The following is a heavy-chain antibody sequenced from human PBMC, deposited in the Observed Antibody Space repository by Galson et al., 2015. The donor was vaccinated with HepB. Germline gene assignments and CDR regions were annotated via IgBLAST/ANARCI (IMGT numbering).Heavy chain of an antibody. D-gene: IGHD3-22*01. J-gene: IGHJ4*02. Sequence: SLRLSCAASGFTFSSYAMSWVRQAPGKGLEWVSSISGSGGITYYTDSVKGRFTISRDNSKNTLYLQMKSLRAEDTAVYYCAKDQDSSGYYPFDYWGQGTLVTVSS. CDR1: GFTFSSYA. CDR2: ISGSGGIT. V-gene: IGHV3-23*01. CDR3: AKDQDSSGYYPFDY.